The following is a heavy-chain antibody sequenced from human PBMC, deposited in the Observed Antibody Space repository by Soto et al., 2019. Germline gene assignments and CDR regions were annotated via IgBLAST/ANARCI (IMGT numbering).Heavy chain of an antibody. CDR2: ISSSSSTI. D-gene: IGHD5-12*01. Sequence: EVQMVESGGGLEQPGGSLRLSCAASGFTFNSYGMSWVRQAPGKGLEWVSYISSSSSTIYYADSVKGRFTISRDNAKNSLYLQMNSLRAEDTAVYYCARDIVATMYWFDPWGQGTRVTVSS. CDR1: GFTFNSYG. V-gene: IGHV3-48*01. CDR3: ARDIVATMYWFDP. J-gene: IGHJ5*02.